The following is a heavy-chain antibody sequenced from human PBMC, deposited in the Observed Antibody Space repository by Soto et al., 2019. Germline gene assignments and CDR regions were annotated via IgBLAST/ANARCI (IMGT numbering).Heavy chain of an antibody. D-gene: IGHD3-10*01. Sequence: ASVKVSCKASGGTFSSYAISWVRQAPGQGLEWMGGIIPIFGTANYAQKFQGRVTITADESTSTASMELSSLRSEDTAVYYGASYYYGSGPKGWFDPWGQGTLVTVSS. V-gene: IGHV1-69*13. CDR1: GGTFSSYA. J-gene: IGHJ5*02. CDR2: IIPIFGTA. CDR3: ASYYYGSGPKGWFDP.